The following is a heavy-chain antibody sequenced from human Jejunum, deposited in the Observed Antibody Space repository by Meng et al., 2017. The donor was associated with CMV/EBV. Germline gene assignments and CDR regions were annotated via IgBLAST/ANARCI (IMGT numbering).Heavy chain of an antibody. CDR3: AKEGSYDAGSGYLEH. J-gene: IGHJ1*01. CDR1: GFTFGIYA. D-gene: IGHD3-3*01. V-gene: IGHV3-23*01. CDR2: IGGGGGHI. Sequence: GFTFGIYAMSWVRQTPGKGLEWLTVIGGGGGHIDVSDSVKGRFTVSRHNSKNTLYLQMNGLRGDDTAVYYCAKEGSYDAGSGYLEHWGQGTLVTVSS.